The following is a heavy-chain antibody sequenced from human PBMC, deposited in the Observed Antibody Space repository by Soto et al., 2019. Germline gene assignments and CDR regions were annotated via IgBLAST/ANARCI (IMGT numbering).Heavy chain of an antibody. D-gene: IGHD2-15*01. CDR2: ISYDGSNK. J-gene: IGHJ6*02. V-gene: IGHV3-30-3*01. CDR1: GFTFSSYA. Sequence: GGSLRLSCAASGFTFSSYAMHWVRQAPGKGLEWVAVISYDGSNKYYADSVNGRFTISRDNSKNTLYLQMNSLRAEDTAVYYCARDRDGGYYYGMDVWGQGTTVTVSS. CDR3: ARDRDGGYYYGMDV.